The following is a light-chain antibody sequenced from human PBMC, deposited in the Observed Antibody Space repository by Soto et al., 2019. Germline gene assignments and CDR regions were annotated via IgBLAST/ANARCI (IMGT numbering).Light chain of an antibody. J-gene: IGKJ1*01. CDR1: QSLLHSNGYNY. Sequence: DIVMTQSPLSLPVTPGEPASISCRSSQSLLHSNGYNYLDWYLQKPGQSPQLQIYLGSNRASGVPDRFSGSGSGTDFTLKISRVEAEDVGVYYCMQALQTPATFGQGTKVEIK. V-gene: IGKV2-28*01. CDR2: LGS. CDR3: MQALQTPAT.